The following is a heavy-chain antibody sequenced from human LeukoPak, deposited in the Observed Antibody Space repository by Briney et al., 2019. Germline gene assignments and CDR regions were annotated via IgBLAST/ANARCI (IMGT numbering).Heavy chain of an antibody. Sequence: SETLSLTCTVSGGSISSYYWSWIRQPPGKGLEWIGYIYYSGSTNYNPFLKSRVTISVDTSKNQFSLKLSSVTAADTAVYYCARESPVDYFDYWGQGTLVTVSS. V-gene: IGHV4-59*01. CDR2: IYYSGST. J-gene: IGHJ4*02. CDR1: GGSISSYY. CDR3: ARESPVDYFDY.